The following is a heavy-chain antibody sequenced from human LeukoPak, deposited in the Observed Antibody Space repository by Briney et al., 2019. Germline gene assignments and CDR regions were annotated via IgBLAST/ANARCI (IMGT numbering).Heavy chain of an antibody. CDR1: GFTFSSYA. D-gene: IGHD4-11*01. Sequence: GGSLRLSCAASGFTFSSYAMSWVRQAPGKGLEWVSAISGSGGSTYYADSVKGRFTISRDNSKNTLYLQMGSLRPEDMAVYYCARGNSNYFHYYYMDVWGKGTTVTVSS. J-gene: IGHJ6*03. V-gene: IGHV3-23*01. CDR2: ISGSGGST. CDR3: ARGNSNYFHYYYMDV.